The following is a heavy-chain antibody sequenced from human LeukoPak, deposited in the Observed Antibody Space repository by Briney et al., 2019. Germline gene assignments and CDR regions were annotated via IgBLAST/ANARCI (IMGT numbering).Heavy chain of an antibody. CDR1: GYTFTSYD. CDR3: ARGNRGADAFDI. V-gene: IGHV1-8*01. CDR2: MNPNSGNT. J-gene: IGHJ3*02. Sequence: ASVKVSCKASGYTFTSYDINWVRQATGQELEWMGWMNPNSGNTGYAQKFQGRVTMTRNTSISTAYMELSSLRSEDTAVYYCARGNRGADAFDIWGQGTMVTVSS. D-gene: IGHD2/OR15-2a*01.